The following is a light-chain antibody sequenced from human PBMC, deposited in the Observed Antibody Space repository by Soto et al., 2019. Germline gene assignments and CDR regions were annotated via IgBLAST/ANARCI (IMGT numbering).Light chain of an antibody. CDR3: QQYSRSRT. Sequence: DIQIAQSPSSLSASLGDRVTITCRASQSISSYLNWYQHKPGKDPKLLIYAASTLQSGVPSRFSGSGSETDFTLTINRLEPEDFAVYYCQQYSRSRTFGQGTKV. CDR1: QSISSY. V-gene: IGKV1-39*01. CDR2: AAS. J-gene: IGKJ1*01.